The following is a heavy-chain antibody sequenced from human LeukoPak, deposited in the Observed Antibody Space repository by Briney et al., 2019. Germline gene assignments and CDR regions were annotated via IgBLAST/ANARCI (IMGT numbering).Heavy chain of an antibody. Sequence: ASVKVSCKASGGTFSSYAISWVRQAPGQGLEWMGRIIPILGIANYAQKSQGRVTITADKSTSTAYMELSSLRSEDTAVYYCAITGRYYYDSSGYYWGQGTLVTVSS. D-gene: IGHD3-22*01. CDR3: AITGRYYYDSSGYY. CDR1: GGTFSSYA. J-gene: IGHJ4*02. CDR2: IIPILGIA. V-gene: IGHV1-69*04.